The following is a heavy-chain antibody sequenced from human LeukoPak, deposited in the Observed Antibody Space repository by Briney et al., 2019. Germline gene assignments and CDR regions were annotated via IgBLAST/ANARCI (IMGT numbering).Heavy chain of an antibody. CDR1: GGSISSGSYY. V-gene: IGHV4-61*02. CDR3: ARVGLYGGELDY. J-gene: IGHJ4*02. Sequence: SETLSLTCTVSGGSISSGSYYWSWIRQPAGKGLEWIGRIYTSGSTDYNPSLKSRVTISIDTSNNQFSLKLTSVTAADTAVYYCARVGLYGGELDYWGQGTLVTVSS. CDR2: IYTSGST. D-gene: IGHD4-23*01.